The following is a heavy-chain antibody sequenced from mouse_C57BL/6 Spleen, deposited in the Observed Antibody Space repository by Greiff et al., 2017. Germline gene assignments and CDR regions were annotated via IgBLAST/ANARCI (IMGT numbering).Heavy chain of an antibody. V-gene: IGHV5-16*01. CDR3: ARDSPYGNYYAMGY. CDR1: GFTFRDSY. Sequence: EVHLVESEGGLVQPGSSLQLSCTASGFTFRDSYMAWFRPVPATGLEWVANINYDGSSTSYLASLNCRFIISRDNAKNILYLPMSSLKAEDTATYYCARDSPYGNYYAMGYWGQGTSVTVSS. J-gene: IGHJ4*01. D-gene: IGHD2-1*01. CDR2: INYDGSST.